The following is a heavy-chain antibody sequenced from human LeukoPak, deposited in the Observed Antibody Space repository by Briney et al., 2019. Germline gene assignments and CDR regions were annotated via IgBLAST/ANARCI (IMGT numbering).Heavy chain of an antibody. CDR1: GGSISSYY. J-gene: IGHJ4*02. D-gene: IGHD2-2*01. CDR2: IYYSGST. Sequence: SETLSLTCTVSGGSISSYYWSWIRQPPGKGLEWIGYIYYSGSTNYNPSLESRVTISVDTSKNQFSLKLSSVTAADTAVYYCARVPAAREPIDYWGQGTLVTVSS. V-gene: IGHV4-59*01. CDR3: ARVPAAREPIDY.